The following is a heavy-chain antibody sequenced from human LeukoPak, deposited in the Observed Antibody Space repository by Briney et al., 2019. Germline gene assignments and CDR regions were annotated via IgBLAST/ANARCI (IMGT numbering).Heavy chain of an antibody. CDR1: GFTFHNHA. CDR2: ISYDGTNS. V-gene: IGHV3-30-3*01. Sequence: GGSLRLSCAASGFTFHNHAMHWVRQAPGKGLEWVAVISYDGTNSYYVDSVKGRFTISRDNSKNTQYLQMNSLRAEDTAVYYCARRSFCSGNRCQLYYYYAMDVWGQGTTVTVSS. CDR3: ARRSFCSGNRCQLYYYYAMDV. J-gene: IGHJ6*02. D-gene: IGHD3-3*01.